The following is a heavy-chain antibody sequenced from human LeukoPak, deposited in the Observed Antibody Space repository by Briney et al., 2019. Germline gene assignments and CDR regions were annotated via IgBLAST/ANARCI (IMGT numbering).Heavy chain of an antibody. CDR1: GFTFSNYW. D-gene: IGHD3-22*01. Sequence: QPGGSLRLSCAASGFTFSNYWMHWVRQAPGKGLVWVSRINSDGINTSYADSVKGRLTISRDNAKNTLNLQMNSLRAEDTAVYYCARDLGQYYDTSDNWFDPWGQGTLVTVSS. CDR3: ARDLGQYYDTSDNWFDP. CDR2: INSDGINT. J-gene: IGHJ5*02. V-gene: IGHV3-74*01.